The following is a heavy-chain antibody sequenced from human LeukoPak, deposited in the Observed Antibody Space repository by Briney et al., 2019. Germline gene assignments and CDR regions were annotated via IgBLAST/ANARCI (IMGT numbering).Heavy chain of an antibody. CDR1: AGSFSNYY. Sequence: PSETLSLTCTISAGSFSNYYWSWIRQPAGEGLEWLGRIYTSGSTTYNPSFKSRVSMSVDTSKHQFSLKLSSVTAADTAVYYCARVVPAASNWFDPWGQGILVTVSS. D-gene: IGHD2-2*01. V-gene: IGHV4-4*07. CDR3: ARVVPAASNWFDP. CDR2: IYTSGST. J-gene: IGHJ5*02.